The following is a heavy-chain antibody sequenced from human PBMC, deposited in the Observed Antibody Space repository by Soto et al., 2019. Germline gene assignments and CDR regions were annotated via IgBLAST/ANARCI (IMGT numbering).Heavy chain of an antibody. CDR1: GYTFTGYY. CDR3: ARWAVVPAAKYYFDY. Sequence: WASVKVSCKASGYTFTGYYMHWVRQAPGQGLEWMGWINPNSGGTNYAQKFQGRVTMTRDTSISTAYMELSRLRSDDTAVYYCARWAVVPAAKYYFDYWGQGTLVTVSS. CDR2: INPNSGGT. D-gene: IGHD2-2*01. V-gene: IGHV1-2*02. J-gene: IGHJ4*02.